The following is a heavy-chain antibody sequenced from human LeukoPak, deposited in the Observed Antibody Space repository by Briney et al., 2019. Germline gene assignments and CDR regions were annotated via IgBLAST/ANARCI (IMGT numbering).Heavy chain of an antibody. J-gene: IGHJ4*02. Sequence: GGSLRLSCAASGFTVSSNYMSWVRQAPGKGLEWVSVIYSGGSTYYADSVKGRFTISRDNSKNTLYLQMNSLRAEDTAVYYCAKDGVGVRGVISYCDYWGQGTLVTVSS. D-gene: IGHD3-10*01. CDR2: IYSGGST. CDR3: AKDGVGVRGVISYCDY. V-gene: IGHV3-53*01. CDR1: GFTVSSNY.